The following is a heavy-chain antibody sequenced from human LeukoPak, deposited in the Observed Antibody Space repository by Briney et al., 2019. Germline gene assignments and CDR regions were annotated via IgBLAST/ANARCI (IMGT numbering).Heavy chain of an antibody. CDR1: GGSITSGSDY. V-gene: IGHV4-61*01. Sequence: SQTLSLTCTVSGGSITSGSDYWTWIRQPPGKGLEYIGYIYNSGTTNYNPSLKSRVTISVDTSKNQFSLKLSSVTAADTAIYYCAKSFSETERATITAYWGQGTLVTVSS. CDR3: AKSFSETERATITAY. CDR2: IYNSGTT. D-gene: IGHD5-24*01. J-gene: IGHJ4*02.